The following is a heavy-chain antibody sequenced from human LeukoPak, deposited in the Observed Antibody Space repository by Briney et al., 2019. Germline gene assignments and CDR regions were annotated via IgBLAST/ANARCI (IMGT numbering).Heavy chain of an antibody. J-gene: IGHJ3*02. CDR2: INHSGST. CDR1: GGSFSGYY. CDR3: ARFGYCSSTSCPDDAFDI. V-gene: IGHV4-34*01. Sequence: PSETLSLTCAVYGGSFSGYYWSWIRQPPGKGLEWIGEINHSGSTNYNPSLKSRVTISVDTSKNQFSLKLSSVTAADTAVYYCARFGYCSSTSCPDDAFDIWGQGTMVTVSS. D-gene: IGHD2-2*03.